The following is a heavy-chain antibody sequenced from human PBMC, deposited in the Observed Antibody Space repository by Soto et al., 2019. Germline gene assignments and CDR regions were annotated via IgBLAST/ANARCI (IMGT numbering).Heavy chain of an antibody. V-gene: IGHV3-48*01. Sequence: EVQLVESGGGLVQPGGSLRLSCAASGFTFSSYGMNWVRQAPGKGLEWVSYISSSSSTIYYADSVKGRFTISRDNAKNSLYLQMNSLRAEDTAVYYCARHPERIAQIGWFDPWGQGPLVTVSS. D-gene: IGHD6-13*01. J-gene: IGHJ5*02. CDR1: GFTFSSYG. CDR3: ARHPERIAQIGWFDP. CDR2: ISSSSSTI.